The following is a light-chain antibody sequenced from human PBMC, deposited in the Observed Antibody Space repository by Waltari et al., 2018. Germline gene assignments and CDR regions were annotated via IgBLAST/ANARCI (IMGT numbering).Light chain of an antibody. V-gene: IGLV6-57*03. J-gene: IGLJ2*01. CDR3: QSYDSSIYVV. CDR2: EDN. CDR1: SGRIASNH. Sequence: NFMLTQPHSVSESPGKTVTISCTRSSGRIASNHVQCSPQRPGSAPTTVIYEDNQRPSGVPDRFSGSIDSSSNSASLTISGLKTEDEADYYCQSYDSSIYVVFGGGTKLTVL.